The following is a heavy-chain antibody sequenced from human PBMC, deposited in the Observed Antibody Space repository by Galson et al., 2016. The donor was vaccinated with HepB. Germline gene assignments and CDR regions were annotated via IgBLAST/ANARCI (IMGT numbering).Heavy chain of an antibody. CDR1: GFTFSSYS. D-gene: IGHD3-3*01. CDR2: ISSSSSTI. J-gene: IGHJ5*02. Sequence: SLRLSCAASGFTFSSYSMNWVRQAPGKGLEWVSYISSSSSTIYYADSVKGRFTISRDNAKNSRSLQMNILRDEETAVYYCARRRFVVGFDPWGPGTLVTFSS. CDR3: ARRRFVVGFDP. V-gene: IGHV3-48*02.